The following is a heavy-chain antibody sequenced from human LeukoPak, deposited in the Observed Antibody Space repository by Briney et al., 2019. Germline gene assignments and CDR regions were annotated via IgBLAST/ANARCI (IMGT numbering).Heavy chain of an antibody. CDR3: ARRSSYGYNGY. CDR1: GFTFSDYY. CDR2: ISSSSSYT. D-gene: IGHD5-18*01. Sequence: GGSLRLSCAASGFTFSDYYMSWIRQAPGKGLDWVSYISSSSSYTNYADSVKGRFTISRDNAKNSLYLQMNSMRAEDTAVYYCARRSSYGYNGYWGQGTLVTVSS. J-gene: IGHJ4*02. V-gene: IGHV3-11*03.